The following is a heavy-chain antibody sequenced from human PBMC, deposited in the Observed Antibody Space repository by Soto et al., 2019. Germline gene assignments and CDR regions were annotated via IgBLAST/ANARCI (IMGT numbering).Heavy chain of an antibody. CDR3: ARYDFWSGSHYYYGVDV. D-gene: IGHD3-3*01. V-gene: IGHV1-18*01. Sequence: ASVKVSCKASGYTFTSYGISWVRQAPGQGLEWMGWISAYNGNTNYAQKLQGRVTMTTDTSTSTAYMELRSLRSDDTAVYYCARYDFWSGSHYYYGVDVWGQGTTVTVSS. J-gene: IGHJ6*02. CDR2: ISAYNGNT. CDR1: GYTFTSYG.